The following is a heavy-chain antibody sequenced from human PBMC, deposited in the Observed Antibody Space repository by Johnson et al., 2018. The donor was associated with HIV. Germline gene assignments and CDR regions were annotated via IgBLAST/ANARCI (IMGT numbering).Heavy chain of an antibody. CDR1: GFTFSSYA. Sequence: QVQLVESGGGVVQPGRSLRLSCAASGFTFSSYAMHWVRQAPGKGLEWVAFIRYDGDITYYVDSVKGRFTSSRDNSKNTLYLQMNSLRTEDTAMYYCAKGQSSGYPKDAFDIWGQGTMVTVSS. V-gene: IGHV3-30*02. CDR3: AKGQSSGYPKDAFDI. D-gene: IGHD3-22*01. CDR2: IRYDGDIT. J-gene: IGHJ3*02.